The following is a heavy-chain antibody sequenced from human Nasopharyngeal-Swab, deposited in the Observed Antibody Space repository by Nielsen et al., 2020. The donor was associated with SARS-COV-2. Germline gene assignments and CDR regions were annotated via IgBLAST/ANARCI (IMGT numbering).Heavy chain of an antibody. CDR1: GFTFSSYW. CDR3: ARDPSGSYGDNWFDP. V-gene: IGHV3-74*01. Sequence: GESLKISCAASGFTFSSYWMHWVRQAPGKGLVWFSRINSDGSSTSYADSVKGRFTISRDNAKNTLYLQMNSLRAEDTAVYYCARDPSGSYGDNWFDPWGQGTLVTVSS. CDR2: INSDGSST. D-gene: IGHD1-26*01. J-gene: IGHJ5*02.